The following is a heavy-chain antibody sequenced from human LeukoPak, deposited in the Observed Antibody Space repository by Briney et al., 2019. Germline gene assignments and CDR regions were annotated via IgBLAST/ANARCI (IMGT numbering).Heavy chain of an antibody. CDR1: GGSISDYY. J-gene: IGHJ4*02. CDR2: VYYSGST. CDR3: ARGHLVFAY. D-gene: IGHD6-6*01. Sequence: SETLSLTCTVAGGSISDYYWSWIRQPPGKGLEWIGYVYYSGSTSYNPSLKSRVTISVDTSKNQFSLKVSSVTAADTALYYCARGHLVFAYWGQGTLVTVSS. V-gene: IGHV4-59*01.